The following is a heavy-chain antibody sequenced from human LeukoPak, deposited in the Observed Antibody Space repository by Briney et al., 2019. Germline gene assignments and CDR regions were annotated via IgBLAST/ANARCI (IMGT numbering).Heavy chain of an antibody. CDR2: ISTYNGNT. CDR3: ARTLPIVVVPTTIFDY. V-gene: IGHV1-18*01. Sequence: ASVKVSCKASGYTFTSYGITWVRQAPGQGLEWMGWISTYNGNTNSAQNFQGRVTMTTDTSTSTAYMELRSLRSDDTAVYYCARTLPIVVVPTTIFDYWGQGTLVTVSS. D-gene: IGHD2-2*01. J-gene: IGHJ4*02. CDR1: GYTFTSYG.